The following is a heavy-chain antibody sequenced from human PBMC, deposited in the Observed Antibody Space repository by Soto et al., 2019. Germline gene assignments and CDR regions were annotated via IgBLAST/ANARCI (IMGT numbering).Heavy chain of an antibody. V-gene: IGHV4-30-4*08. CDR1: GGSISYEYYH. Sequence: SETLSLTCTVSGGSISYEYYHWTWIRQSPGKGLEWIGYVHYSGSIMYNPSFKSRVTISVDTSKNQFYLHLSSVTAEDTAVYCCVRKAEGGDREYYGWNVGGQGPTVTLP. CDR2: VHYSGSI. CDR3: VRKAEGGDREYYGWNV. D-gene: IGHD2-21*01. J-gene: IGHJ6*02.